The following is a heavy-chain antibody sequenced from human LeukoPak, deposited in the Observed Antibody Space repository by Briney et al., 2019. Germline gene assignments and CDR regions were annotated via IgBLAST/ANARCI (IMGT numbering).Heavy chain of an antibody. D-gene: IGHD6-13*01. V-gene: IGHV5-10-1*01. Sequence: GESLKISCKGSGYSFTNYWISWVRRIPGKGLVWMGTIDPSDSYTNYSPSFQGHVTISADKSISTAYVQWSSLKASDTAIYYCAKAAASLDWFDPWGQGTLVIVSS. CDR2: IDPSDSYT. J-gene: IGHJ5*02. CDR1: GYSFTNYW. CDR3: AKAAASLDWFDP.